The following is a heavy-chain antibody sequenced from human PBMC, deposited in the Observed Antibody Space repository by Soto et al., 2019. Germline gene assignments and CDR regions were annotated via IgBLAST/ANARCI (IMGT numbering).Heavy chain of an antibody. J-gene: IGHJ6*03. D-gene: IGHD3-3*01. V-gene: IGHV1-46*03. CDR1: GYTFTSYY. CDR3: ARDSTYYDFWSGYYTDYYYYYMDV. Sequence: QVQLVQSGAEVKKPGASVKVSCKASGYTFTSYYMHWVRQAPGQGLEWMGIINPSGGSTSYAQKYQRRVTMTSDTSTSTVYMELSSLRSEDTAVYYCARDSTYYDFWSGYYTDYYYYYMDVWGKGTTVTVSS. CDR2: INPSGGST.